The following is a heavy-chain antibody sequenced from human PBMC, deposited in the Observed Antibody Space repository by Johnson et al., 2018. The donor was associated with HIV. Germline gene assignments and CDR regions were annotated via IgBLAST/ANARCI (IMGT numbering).Heavy chain of an antibody. CDR2: ISWNGGST. CDR1: GLTFDDYG. Sequence: VQLVESGGCLVRPGGSLRLSCAASGLTFDDYGMSWVRQAPGKGLELVSGISWNGGSTGYADSVTGRFSISRDKAKNSLYLQMNSLRAEDTALYYCTRYFGVVIDDAFDIWGQGTMVTVSS. CDR3: TRYFGVVIDDAFDI. V-gene: IGHV3-20*04. J-gene: IGHJ3*02. D-gene: IGHD3-3*01.